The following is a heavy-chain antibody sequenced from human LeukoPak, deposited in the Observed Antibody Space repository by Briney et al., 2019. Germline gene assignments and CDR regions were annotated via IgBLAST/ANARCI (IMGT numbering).Heavy chain of an antibody. CDR3: ARGVVRGAYNWFDP. CDR2: INTNTGNP. Sequence: ASVKVSCKASAYTFTSYAMNWVRQAPGQGLEWMGWINTNTGNPTYAQGFTGRFVFSLDTSVSTAYLQISSLKAEDTAVYYCARGVVRGAYNWFDPWGQGTLVTVSS. V-gene: IGHV7-4-1*02. CDR1: AYTFTSYA. D-gene: IGHD3-10*01. J-gene: IGHJ5*02.